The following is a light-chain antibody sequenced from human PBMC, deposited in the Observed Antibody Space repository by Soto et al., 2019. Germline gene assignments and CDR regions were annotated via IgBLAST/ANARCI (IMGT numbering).Light chain of an antibody. CDR3: QQRHTWPTT. CDR1: QFINTY. V-gene: IGKV3-11*01. Sequence: EIVLTQSPATLSLSPGERATLSCRASQFINTYVAWYQHRPGQGPRLLIYEASKRATGIPARFSGSGSGTDFTLTISSLEPEDFGIYYWQQRHTWPTTFGGGAKVEI. J-gene: IGKJ4*01. CDR2: EAS.